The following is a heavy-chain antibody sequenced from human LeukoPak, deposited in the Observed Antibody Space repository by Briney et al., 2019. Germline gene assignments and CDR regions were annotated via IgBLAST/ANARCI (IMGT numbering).Heavy chain of an antibody. D-gene: IGHD6-19*01. V-gene: IGHV3-74*01. J-gene: IGHJ4*02. CDR2: INSDGSST. Sequence: GGSLRLSCAASGFTFSSYWMHWVRQVPGKGLVCVSRINSDGSSTVYADSVKGRFTISRDNSENMVYLQIDSLRSDDTAVYYCAKSGNAWYFFDSWGQGTLVTVSS. CDR1: GFTFSSYW. CDR3: AKSGNAWYFFDS.